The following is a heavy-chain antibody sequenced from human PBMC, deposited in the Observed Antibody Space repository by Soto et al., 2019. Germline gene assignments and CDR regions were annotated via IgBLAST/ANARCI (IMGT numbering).Heavy chain of an antibody. CDR2: IVVGSGNT. CDR3: AASWDGGYYYYGMDV. D-gene: IGHD6-13*01. Sequence: SVRVSCKASGFTFTSSAVQWVRQARGQRLEWIGWIVVGSGNTNYAQKFQERVTITRDMSTSTAYMELSSLRSEDTAVYYCAASWDGGYYYYGMDVWGQGTTVTVSS. J-gene: IGHJ6*02. V-gene: IGHV1-58*01. CDR1: GFTFTSSA.